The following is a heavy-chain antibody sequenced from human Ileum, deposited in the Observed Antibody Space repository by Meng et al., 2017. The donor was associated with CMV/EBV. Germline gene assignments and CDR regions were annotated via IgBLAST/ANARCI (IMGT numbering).Heavy chain of an antibody. CDR2: IYTSEST. D-gene: IGHD1-20*01. CDR3: AGGAITGTTEVPFDY. J-gene: IGHJ4*02. CDR1: VCPISSGSYY. Sequence: QVSGPGLVNPPHALSLTCTVSVCPISSGSYYWSWIRQPAGKGLEWIGRIYTSESTNYNPSLKSRATISVDTSKNQFSLKLSSVTATDTAVYYCAGGAITGTTEVPFDYWGQGTLVTVSS. V-gene: IGHV4-61*02.